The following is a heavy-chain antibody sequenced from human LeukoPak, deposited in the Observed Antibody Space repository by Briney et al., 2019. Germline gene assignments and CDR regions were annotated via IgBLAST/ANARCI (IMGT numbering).Heavy chain of an antibody. CDR1: GFTFSSYG. J-gene: IGHJ6*03. CDR2: IRYDGSNK. V-gene: IGHV3-30*02. CDR3: AKVAATGGWDYYMDV. Sequence: GGSLRLSCAASGFTFSSYGMHWVRQAPGKGLEWVAFIRYDGSNKYYADSVKGRFTISRDNAKNSLYLQMNSLRAEDTALYYCAKVAATGGWDYYMDVWGKGTTVTISS. D-gene: IGHD6-19*01.